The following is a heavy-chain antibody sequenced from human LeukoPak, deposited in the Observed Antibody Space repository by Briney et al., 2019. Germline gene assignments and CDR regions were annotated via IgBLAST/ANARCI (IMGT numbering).Heavy chain of an antibody. CDR2: IYTSGST. V-gene: IGHV4-4*07. D-gene: IGHD4-17*01. J-gene: IGHJ4*02. CDR1: GGSISSYH. CDR3: ARANSTVTTGFDY. Sequence: PSETLSLTCIVSGGSISSYHWSWIRQPAGKGLEWIGRIYTSGSTNYNPSLKSRVTMPVDTSKNQFSLKLSSVTAADTAVYYCARANSTVTTGFDYWGQGTLVTVSS.